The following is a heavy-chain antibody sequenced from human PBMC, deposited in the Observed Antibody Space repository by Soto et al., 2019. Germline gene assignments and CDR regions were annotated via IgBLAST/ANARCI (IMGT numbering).Heavy chain of an antibody. CDR2: ISYDGTNR. V-gene: IGHV3-30-3*01. CDR1: GLTFSNYA. CDR3: ARESSSTVTTGGGGSAKDY. D-gene: IGHD4-17*01. Sequence: QVHLVESGGGVVQPGRSLRLSCAASGLTFSNYAMHWVRQAPGKGLEWVAFISYDGTNRCYPDSVKGRFTISRDNSTNTLYLQMYSLKTEDTAVYYCARESSSTVTTGGGGSAKDYWGQGTLVTVSS. J-gene: IGHJ4*02.